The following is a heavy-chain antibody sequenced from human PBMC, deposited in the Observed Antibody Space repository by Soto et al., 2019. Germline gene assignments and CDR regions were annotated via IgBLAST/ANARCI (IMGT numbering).Heavy chain of an antibody. J-gene: IGHJ5*02. CDR2: VDPRESDS. Sequence: PVESLKISYKTSGYNVTSYWVNWVRQRRGKARAWRGRVDPRESDSSCGPSFQGHVPLSVDTSITTAYLQWSSREASDTPLYYWARHAPSSCKDGVCQKSGWFAPWGQGALVTVSS. V-gene: IGHV5-10-1*01. CDR3: ARHAPSSCKDGVCQKSGWFAP. D-gene: IGHD2-2*01. CDR1: GYNVTSYW.